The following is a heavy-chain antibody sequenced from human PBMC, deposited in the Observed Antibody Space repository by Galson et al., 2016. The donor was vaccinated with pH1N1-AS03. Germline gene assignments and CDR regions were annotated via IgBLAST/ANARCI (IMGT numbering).Heavy chain of an antibody. V-gene: IGHV3-21*01. CDR2: ISTTSSSI. J-gene: IGHJ4*02. CDR3: ARDGPPQGISVAGSFDF. Sequence: SLRLSCAASGFTFRNPAMSWVRQAPGKGLEWVSFISTTSSSIYYADSVKGRFTISRDNAKNSLFLQMNSLRDEDTAVYYCARDGPPQGISVAGSFDFWGQGTLVTVSS. CDR1: GFTFRNPA. D-gene: IGHD6-19*01.